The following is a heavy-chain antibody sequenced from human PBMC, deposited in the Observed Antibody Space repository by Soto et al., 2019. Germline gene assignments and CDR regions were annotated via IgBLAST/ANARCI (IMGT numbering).Heavy chain of an antibody. Sequence: GGSLRLSCAGSGFDFGVSPMNWVRQAPGKGLXXVSXIXAXGXXXXYADSVRGRFAMSRDNANNSVFLQMDSLRAEDTAQYFCATEPFDYWGRGALVTVSS. J-gene: IGHJ4*02. CDR1: GFDFGVSP. CDR2: IXAXGXXX. V-gene: IGHV3-21*06. CDR3: ATEPFDY.